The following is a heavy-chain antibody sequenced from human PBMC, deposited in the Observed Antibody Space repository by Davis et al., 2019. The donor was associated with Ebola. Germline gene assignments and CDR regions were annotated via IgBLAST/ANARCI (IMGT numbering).Heavy chain of an antibody. CDR1: GGSFSGYY. J-gene: IGHJ4*02. CDR3: ARGEGRLAFCGGDCRTIDY. V-gene: IGHV4-34*01. CDR2: INHSGST. D-gene: IGHD2-21*02. Sequence: SETLSLTCAVYGGSFSGYYWSWIRQPPGKGLEWIGEINHSGSTNYNPSLKSRVTISVDTSKNQFSLKLSSVTAADTAVYYCARGEGRLAFCGGDCRTIDYWGQGTLVTVSS.